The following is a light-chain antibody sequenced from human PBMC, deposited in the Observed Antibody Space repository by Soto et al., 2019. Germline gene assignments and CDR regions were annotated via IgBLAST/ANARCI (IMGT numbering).Light chain of an antibody. CDR2: DAS. CDR1: QSISTK. V-gene: IGKV3-15*01. J-gene: IGKJ5*01. Sequence: EIVITQSPATLSVSPGERATLYCRASQSISTKLGWYQQKPGQAPRLLIFDASTRATGIPARFSGSGSGTEFTLTISSLQSEDFALYYCQQYNHLSLITFGQGTRLEIK. CDR3: QQYNHLSLIT.